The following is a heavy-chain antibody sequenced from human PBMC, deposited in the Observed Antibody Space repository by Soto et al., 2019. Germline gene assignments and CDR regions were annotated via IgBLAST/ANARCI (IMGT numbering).Heavy chain of an antibody. Sequence: GGSLRLSCAASGFTFSSYGMHWVRQAPGKGLEWVAVIWYDGSNKYFADSVKGRFTISRDNSKNTLYLQMSSLRAEDTAVYYCARDVLIVSVAGTVGIDYWGQGTLVTVSS. D-gene: IGHD6-19*01. CDR2: IWYDGSNK. J-gene: IGHJ4*02. CDR3: ARDVLIVSVAGTVGIDY. V-gene: IGHV3-33*01. CDR1: GFTFSSYG.